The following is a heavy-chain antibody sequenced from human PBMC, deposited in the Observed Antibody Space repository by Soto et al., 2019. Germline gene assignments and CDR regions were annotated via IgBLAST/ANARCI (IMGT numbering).Heavy chain of an antibody. CDR3: ARNIVVVVAAAFDP. CDR2: ISTYNGNS. J-gene: IGHJ5*02. D-gene: IGHD2-15*01. V-gene: IGHV1-18*01. CDR1: GYTFTNYG. Sequence: QVQLVQSGAEVKKLGASVKVSCKASGYTFTNYGISWGRRAPGQGLEWMGWISTYNGNSNSAQKLQGRVTMTTDTSTSTAYMELRSLRSDDTAVYYCARNIVVVVAAAFDPWGQGTLVTVSS.